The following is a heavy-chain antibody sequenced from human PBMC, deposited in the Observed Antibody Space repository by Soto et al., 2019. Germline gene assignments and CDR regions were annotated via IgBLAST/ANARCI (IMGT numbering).Heavy chain of an antibody. CDR1: GGSISSGGYY. V-gene: IGHV4-31*03. D-gene: IGHD2-8*01. J-gene: IGHJ4*02. CDR2: IYYSGST. Sequence: QVQLQESGPGLVKPSQTLSLTCTVSGGSISSGGYYWSWIRQHPGKGLEWIGYIYYSGSTYYNPSLKSXXTXSXXTTKNQFPQKLSSVTAADTAVYYCSSTPTNGAPGYWGQGTLVTVSS. CDR3: SSTPTNGAPGY.